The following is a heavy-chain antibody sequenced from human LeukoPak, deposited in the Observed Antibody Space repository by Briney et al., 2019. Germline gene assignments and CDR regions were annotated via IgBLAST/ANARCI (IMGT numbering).Heavy chain of an antibody. J-gene: IGHJ4*02. V-gene: IGHV3-33*01. CDR3: AREGMAVGFARFPIFNY. D-gene: IGHD6-19*01. CDR2: IWHDGSHK. Sequence: PGGSLRLSCAASGFSFDTYAMHWVRQAPGQGLEWVALIWHDGSHKLYSNSVRGQFTISRDNSKNTVYLQMNNLRPDDTAVYYCAREGMAVGFARFPIFNYWGQGTLVTVSS. CDR1: GFSFDTYA.